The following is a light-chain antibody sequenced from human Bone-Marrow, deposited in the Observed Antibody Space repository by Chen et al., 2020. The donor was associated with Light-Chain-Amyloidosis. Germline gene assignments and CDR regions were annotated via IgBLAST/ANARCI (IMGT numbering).Light chain of an antibody. J-gene: IGKJ4*01. Sequence: EIVLTQSPGTLSLSPGEGANLSCRASQTINSNYLTGYQQKFGQATRLLIYGSSSRATGIPDRFTGSGSGTDFTLTINRLEPEDFAMYYCQQYGTSPLTFGGGTKVEIK. CDR1: QTINSNY. V-gene: IGKV3-20*01. CDR2: GSS. CDR3: QQYGTSPLT.